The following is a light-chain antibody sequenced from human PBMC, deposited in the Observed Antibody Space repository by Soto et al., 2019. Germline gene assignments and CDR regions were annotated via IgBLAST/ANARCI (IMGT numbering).Light chain of an antibody. Sequence: DIQMTQSPSSVSASVGDRVTITCRASQNISTWLAWYQQKPGKAPTLVISAASTLQSGVPRRFSGSGSGTEFTLIISSMQPEDFATYFCQQGDSFPFTFGGGTKVQIK. V-gene: IGKV1-12*01. J-gene: IGKJ4*01. CDR3: QQGDSFPFT. CDR1: QNISTW. CDR2: AAS.